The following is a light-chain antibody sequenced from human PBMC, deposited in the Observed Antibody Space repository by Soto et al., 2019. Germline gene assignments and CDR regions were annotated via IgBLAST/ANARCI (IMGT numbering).Light chain of an antibody. CDR2: DVS. Sequence: DTQMSQSPSTVSAYVGDSVTITCRSSQSITTWLAWYQQRPGKAPKLLIYDVSSLKSGVPSRCSGSGSGTEFTLTISSRQPDDFATYYCQHYKMYSPWTFGQGTKVDIK. V-gene: IGKV1-5*01. CDR3: QHYKMYSPWT. J-gene: IGKJ1*01. CDR1: QSITTW.